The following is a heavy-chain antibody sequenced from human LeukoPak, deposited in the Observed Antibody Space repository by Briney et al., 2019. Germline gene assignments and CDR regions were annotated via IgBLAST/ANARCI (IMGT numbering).Heavy chain of an antibody. V-gene: IGHV3-21*01. D-gene: IGHD4-23*01. CDR1: GFTFSSYS. Sequence: GGSLRLSCAASGFTFSSYSMNWVRQAPGKGLEWVSSISSSSSYIYYADSVKGRFTISRDNAKNSLYLQMNSLRAEDTAVYYCARDGEDYGGEYYYGMDVWGKGTTVTVSS. CDR3: ARDGEDYGGEYYYGMDV. J-gene: IGHJ6*04. CDR2: ISSSSSYI.